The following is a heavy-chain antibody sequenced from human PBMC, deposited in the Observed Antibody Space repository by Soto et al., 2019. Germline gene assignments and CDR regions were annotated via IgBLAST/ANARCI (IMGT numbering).Heavy chain of an antibody. D-gene: IGHD3-10*01. CDR2: SFYNGNT. Sequence: QLQLQESGPGLAKPSETLSLTCSVAGDSISSESHHWGWVRQPPGKGLEWIGSSFYNGNTYYNPFLKSRVSISLDTSKNQFSLKLSSVTAADTAVYYCARHRGPTGPNYWGQGTLVTVSS. V-gene: IGHV4-39*01. CDR1: GDSISSESHH. J-gene: IGHJ4*02. CDR3: ARHRGPTGPNY.